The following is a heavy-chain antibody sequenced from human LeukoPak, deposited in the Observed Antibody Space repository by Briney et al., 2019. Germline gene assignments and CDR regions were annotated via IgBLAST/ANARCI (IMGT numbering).Heavy chain of an antibody. J-gene: IGHJ6*03. CDR3: ARARATIGLAAEGAPEPSHYYYYYMDV. Sequence: ASVTVSFTASGYTFTIYGISWVRQAPGQGPEGMGVISPSGGSTTSAQKFQGRVTLTRDKSTSTAYMELSSLRSEDTAVYYCARARATIGLAAEGAPEPSHYYYYYMDVWGKGTTVTVSS. CDR1: GYTFTIYG. CDR2: ISPSGGST. D-gene: IGHD6-13*01. V-gene: IGHV1-18*01.